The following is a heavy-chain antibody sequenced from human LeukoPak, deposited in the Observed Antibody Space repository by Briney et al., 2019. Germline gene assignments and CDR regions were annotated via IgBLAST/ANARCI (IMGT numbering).Heavy chain of an antibody. D-gene: IGHD1-14*01. Sequence: SETLSLTCTVSGGSISSYYWSWIRQPPGKGLEWIGYIYYSGSTNYNPSLKSRVTISVDTSKNQFSLKLSSVTAADTAVYYCARGILNYAFDSWGQGTMVTVSS. CDR1: GGSISSYY. CDR2: IYYSGST. CDR3: ARGILNYAFDS. J-gene: IGHJ3*02. V-gene: IGHV4-59*01.